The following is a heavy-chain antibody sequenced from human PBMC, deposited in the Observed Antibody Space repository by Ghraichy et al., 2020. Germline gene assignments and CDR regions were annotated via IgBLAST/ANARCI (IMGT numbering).Heavy chain of an antibody. CDR3: AKDRGSGWYGDAFDI. D-gene: IGHD6-19*01. Sequence: GESLNISCAASGFTFSSYAMSWVRQAPGKGLEWVSAISGSGGSTYYADSVKGRFTISRDNSKNTLYLQMNSLRAEDTAVYYCAKDRGSGWYGDAFDIWGQGTMVTVSS. V-gene: IGHV3-23*01. CDR1: GFTFSSYA. CDR2: ISGSGGST. J-gene: IGHJ3*02.